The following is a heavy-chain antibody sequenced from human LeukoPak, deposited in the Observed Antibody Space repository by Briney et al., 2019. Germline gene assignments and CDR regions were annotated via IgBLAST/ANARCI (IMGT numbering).Heavy chain of an antibody. V-gene: IGHV1-2*02. J-gene: IGHJ4*02. CDR1: GYTFTDHY. CDR2: INPNTGGT. D-gene: IGHD6-13*01. Sequence: ASVKVSCKASGYTFTDHYIHWVRQAPGQGFEWMGWINPNTGGTDYAQKFQDRIAISTYTSISTAYMELSRLRSDDTALYYCARASVSGIAAAGLDYWGQGTLVTVSS. CDR3: ARASVSGIAAAGLDY.